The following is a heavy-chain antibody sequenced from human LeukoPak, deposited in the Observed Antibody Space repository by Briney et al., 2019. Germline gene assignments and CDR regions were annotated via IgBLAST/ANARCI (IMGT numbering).Heavy chain of an antibody. J-gene: IGHJ5*02. CDR3: ARERTAGVVAEFDP. V-gene: IGHV1-69*04. CDR2: IIPIFGIT. CDR1: GGTFSSYA. D-gene: IGHD3-3*01. Sequence: SVKVSCKASGGTFSSYAISWVRQAPGQGLEWMGRIIPIFGITNYAQKFQGRVTITADKSTSTAYMELSSLRSEDTAVYYCARERTAGVVAEFDPRGQGTLVTVSS.